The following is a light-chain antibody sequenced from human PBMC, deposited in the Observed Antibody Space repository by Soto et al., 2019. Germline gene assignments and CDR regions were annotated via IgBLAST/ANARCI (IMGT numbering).Light chain of an antibody. J-gene: IGKJ1*01. CDR2: AAS. CDR3: QQYYSYPRT. V-gene: IGKV1-8*01. CDR1: QGISSY. Sequence: AIRMTQSPSSFSASTGDRVTITCRASQGISSYLAWYQQKPGKAPKLLIYAASTLQSGVPSRFSGSGSGTDFTLTISCLQSEEFANYYCQQYYSYPRTFGQGTKVEIK.